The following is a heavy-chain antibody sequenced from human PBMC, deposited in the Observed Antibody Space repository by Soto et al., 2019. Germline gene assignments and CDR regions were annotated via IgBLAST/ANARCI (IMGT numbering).Heavy chain of an antibody. V-gene: IGHV4-4*02. D-gene: IGHD3-3*01. CDR2: IYHSGST. CDR3: ARGVKRYYDFWSGYYG. Sequence: SETLSLTCAVSGGSISSSNWWSWVRQPPGKGLEWIGEIYHSGSTNYNPSLKSRVTISVDKSKNQFSLKLSSVTAADTAVYYCARGVKRYYDFWSGYYGWGQGTLVTVSS. J-gene: IGHJ4*02. CDR1: GGSISSSNW.